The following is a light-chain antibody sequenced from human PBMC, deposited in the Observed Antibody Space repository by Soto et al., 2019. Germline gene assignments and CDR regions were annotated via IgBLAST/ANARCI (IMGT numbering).Light chain of an antibody. J-gene: IGKJ2*01. CDR1: QSVGSF. V-gene: IGKV1-39*01. CDR2: APS. CDR3: QQSDSAQWH. Sequence: DIQLTQYPASLSASVGDRVSLTCRAVQSVGSFLNWYQHKPGEAPRLLIYAPSNLQTGFPSRLSGSGSGTEFTLTVSRLQPEDSGCYLRQQSDSAQWHFGQGTKWEIK.